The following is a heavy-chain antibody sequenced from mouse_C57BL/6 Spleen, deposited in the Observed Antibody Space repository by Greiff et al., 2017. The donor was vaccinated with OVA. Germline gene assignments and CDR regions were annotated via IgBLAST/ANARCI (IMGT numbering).Heavy chain of an antibody. CDR1: GYTFTDYY. D-gene: IGHD4-1*01. V-gene: IGHV1-26*01. CDR2: INPNNGGT. CDR3: ARTPSLGGYAMDY. J-gene: IGHJ4*01. Sequence: EVKLMESGPELVKPGASVKISCKASGYTFTDYYMNWVKQSHGKSLEWIGDINPNNGGTSYNQKFKGKATLTVDKSSSTAYMELRSLTSEDSAVYYCARTPSLGGYAMDYWGQGTSVTVSS.